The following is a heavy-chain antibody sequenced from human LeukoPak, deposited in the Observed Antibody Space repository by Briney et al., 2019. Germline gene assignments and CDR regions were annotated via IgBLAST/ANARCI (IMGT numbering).Heavy chain of an antibody. Sequence: PSETLSLTCTVSGGSISSYYWSWICRPPGKGLERIGYIYYSGSTNYNPSLKSRVTISVDTSKNQFSLKLSSVTAADTAVYYCARDLGELLFGGFDYWGQGTLVTVSS. V-gene: IGHV4-59*01. CDR2: IYYSGST. CDR1: GGSISSYY. D-gene: IGHD3-10*01. CDR3: ARDLGELLFGGFDY. J-gene: IGHJ4*02.